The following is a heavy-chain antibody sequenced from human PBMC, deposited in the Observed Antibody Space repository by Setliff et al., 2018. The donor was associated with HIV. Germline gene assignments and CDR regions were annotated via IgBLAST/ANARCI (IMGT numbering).Heavy chain of an antibody. V-gene: IGHV4-4*02. CDR1: GGSISSSNW. J-gene: IGHJ4*02. D-gene: IGHD4-17*01. CDR2: IYHSGST. Sequence: PSETLSLTCAVSGGSISSSNWWSWVRQPPGKGLEWIGEIYHSGSTNYNPSLKSRVTISVDKSKNQFSLKLISVTAADTAVYYCAKGAGFYGDYTFDHWGQGRQVTVSS. CDR3: AKGAGFYGDYTFDH.